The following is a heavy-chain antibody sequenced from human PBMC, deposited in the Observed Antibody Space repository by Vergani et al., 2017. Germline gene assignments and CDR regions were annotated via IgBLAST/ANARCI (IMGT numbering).Heavy chain of an antibody. D-gene: IGHD3-16*02. CDR3: ARIVNAFDM. CDR2: ISGSGGST. J-gene: IGHJ3*02. CDR1: GFTFSSYA. Sequence: EVQLLESGGGLVQPGGSLRLSCAASGFTFSSYAMSWVRQAPGKGLEWVSGISGSGGSTYYADSVKGRFTISRDNAKNSLFLQMNSLRAEDTAVYYCARIVNAFDMWGQGTMVTVSS. V-gene: IGHV3-23*01.